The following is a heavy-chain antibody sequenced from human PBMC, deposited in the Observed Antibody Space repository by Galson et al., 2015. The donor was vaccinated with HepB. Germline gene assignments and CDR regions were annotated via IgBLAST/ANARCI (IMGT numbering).Heavy chain of an antibody. J-gene: IGHJ6*02. CDR2: IIPIFGTA. Sequence: SVKVSCKTSGGTFSSYAISWVRQAPGQGLEWMGGIIPIFGTANYAQKFQGRVTITADESTSTAYMELSSLRSEDTAVYYCARASGYYYGMDVWGQGTTVTVSS. CDR1: GGTFSSYA. V-gene: IGHV1-69*13. CDR3: ARASGYYYGMDV.